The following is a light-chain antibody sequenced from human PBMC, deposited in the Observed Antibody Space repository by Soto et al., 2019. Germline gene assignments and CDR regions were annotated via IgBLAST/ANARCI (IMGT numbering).Light chain of an antibody. V-gene: IGLV1-51*01. CDR3: GSWDSSLSAYV. J-gene: IGLJ1*01. CDR2: DDI. Sequence: QSVLTQPPSVSAAPGQKVTISCSGSSSNIGGNSVSWYQQLPGTAPKLLIYDDIRRPSGIPDRFFGSKSGTSATLGITGVQTGDEADYYCGSWDSSLSAYVFGTGTKVTVL. CDR1: SSNIGGNS.